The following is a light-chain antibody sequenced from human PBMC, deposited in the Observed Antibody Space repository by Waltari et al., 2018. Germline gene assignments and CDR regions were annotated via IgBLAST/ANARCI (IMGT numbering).Light chain of an antibody. Sequence: QTVVTQEPSLSVSPGGTVTLTCALGSVPLPTTSYPTWYQQTPGPAPRTLVYKANARSSGVPDRFSGSILGNTAALTITGAQADDESDYYCALYMGSGIWVFGGGTRLTVL. V-gene: IGLV8-61*01. CDR2: KAN. J-gene: IGLJ3*02. CDR1: SVPLPTTSY. CDR3: ALYMGSGIWV.